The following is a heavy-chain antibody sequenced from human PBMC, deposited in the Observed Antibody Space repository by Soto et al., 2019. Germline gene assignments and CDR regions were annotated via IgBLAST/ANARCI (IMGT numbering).Heavy chain of an antibody. V-gene: IGHV4-4*02. CDR3: ARGWELLTPELYFDY. Sequence: QVQLQESGPGLGKPSGTLSLTCAVSGGSISSSNWWSWVRQPPGKGLEWIGEIYHSGSTNYNPSLHSLVTISVDKSKNQFSLKLSSVTAADTAVYYCARGWELLTPELYFDYWGQGTLVTVSS. D-gene: IGHD1-26*01. CDR2: IYHSGST. J-gene: IGHJ4*02. CDR1: GGSISSSNW.